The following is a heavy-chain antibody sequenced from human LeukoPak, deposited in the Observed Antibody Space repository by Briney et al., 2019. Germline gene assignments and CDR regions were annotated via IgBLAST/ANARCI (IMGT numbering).Heavy chain of an antibody. CDR2: ISYDGSNK. CDR3: AKELEYSGYVHFDY. CDR1: GFTFRSYA. J-gene: IGHJ4*02. D-gene: IGHD5-12*01. Sequence: GGSLRLSCAASGFTFRSYAMHWVRQAPGKGLEWVAVISYDGSNKYYADSVKGRFTISRDNSKNTLYLQMNSLRAEDTAVYYCAKELEYSGYVHFDYWGQGTLVTVSS. V-gene: IGHV3-30*04.